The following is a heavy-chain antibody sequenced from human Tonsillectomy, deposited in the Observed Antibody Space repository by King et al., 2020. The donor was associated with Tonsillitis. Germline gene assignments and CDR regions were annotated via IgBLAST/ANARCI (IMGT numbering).Heavy chain of an antibody. CDR3: ALTYYDSTGYYNGADV. D-gene: IGHD3-22*01. Sequence: VQLVESGAEVKKPGASVKVSCKTSGHSFTSYDIIWVRQATGQGLEWMGWMXPNRGXTGYAEKFQGRVTMTRNTSISAVYMELTSLRSEDTAVYYCALTYYDSTGYYNGADVWGQGTTVTVSS. J-gene: IGHJ6*02. V-gene: IGHV1-8*02. CDR2: MXPNRGXT. CDR1: GHSFTSYD.